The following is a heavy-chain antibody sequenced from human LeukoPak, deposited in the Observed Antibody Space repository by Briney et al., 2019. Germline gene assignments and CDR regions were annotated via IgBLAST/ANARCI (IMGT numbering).Heavy chain of an antibody. V-gene: IGHV1-46*01. Sequence: ASVKVSCKASGYSFTSNYIHWVRQAPGQGLEWMGMIYPRDGSTSYAQKFQGRVTVTRDTSTSTVHMELSGLRSEDTAVYYCARVYCGGDCYLAPIGYYYGMDVWGQGTTVTVSS. J-gene: IGHJ6*02. D-gene: IGHD2-21*02. CDR2: IYPRDGST. CDR3: ARVYCGGDCYLAPIGYYYGMDV. CDR1: GYSFTSNY.